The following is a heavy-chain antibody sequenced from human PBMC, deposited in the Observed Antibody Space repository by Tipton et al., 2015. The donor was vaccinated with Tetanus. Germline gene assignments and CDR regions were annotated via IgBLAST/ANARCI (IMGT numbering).Heavy chain of an antibody. CDR2: ISYSGST. CDR1: GGSISSGGYY. V-gene: IGHV4-31*03. Sequence: TLSLTCTVSGGSISSGGYYWSWIRQHPGKGLEWIGYISYSGSTNSNPSLKSRVTISVDASKNQFSLELTSVTAADTAVYYCARHAGAGATIWGTDYWGQGTLVTVSS. J-gene: IGHJ4*02. CDR3: ARHAGAGATIWGTDY. D-gene: IGHD3-9*01.